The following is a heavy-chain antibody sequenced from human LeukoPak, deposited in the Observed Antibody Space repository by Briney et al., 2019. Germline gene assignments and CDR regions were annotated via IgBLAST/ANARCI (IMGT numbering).Heavy chain of an antibody. CDR1: GFTFSSYS. J-gene: IGHJ4*02. CDR2: ISSSSSTI. D-gene: IGHD1-26*01. CDR3: AKSRWELLVYFDY. V-gene: IGHV3-48*01. Sequence: GGSLRLSCAASGFTFSSYSMNWVRQAPGKGLEWVSYISSSSSTIYYADSVKGRFTISRDNAKNSLYLQMNSLRAEDTAVYYCAKSRWELLVYFDYWGQGTLVTVSS.